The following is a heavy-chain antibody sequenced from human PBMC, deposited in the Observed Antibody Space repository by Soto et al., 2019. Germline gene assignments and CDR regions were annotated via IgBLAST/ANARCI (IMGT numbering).Heavy chain of an antibody. CDR3: ARVVAPTTVTTSNWFDP. CDR2: INPSGGST. CDR1: GYTFTTYY. J-gene: IGHJ5*02. Sequence: QVQLVQSGADVKKPGASVKVSCKASGYTFTTYYIHWVRQAPGQGLEWMGIINPSGGSTNYAQRFQGRVTMTSDTSTSTVYMELSSLRTDDTAVYYCARVVAPTTVTTSNWFDPWGQGTLVTVSS. D-gene: IGHD4-17*01. V-gene: IGHV1-46*01.